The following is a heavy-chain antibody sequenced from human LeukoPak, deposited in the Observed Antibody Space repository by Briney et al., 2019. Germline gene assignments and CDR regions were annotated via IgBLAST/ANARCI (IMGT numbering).Heavy chain of an antibody. V-gene: IGHV3-48*03. J-gene: IGHJ6*04. CDR3: ARRGWSGGMDV. Sequence: GGSLRLSCAASGFTFSSYEMNWVRQAPGEGLEWVSYISSSGSTIYYADSAKGRFTISRDNAKNSLYLQMNSLRAEDTGVYYCARRGWSGGMDVWGKGTTVTVSS. CDR1: GFTFSSYE. CDR2: ISSSGSTI. D-gene: IGHD3-10*02.